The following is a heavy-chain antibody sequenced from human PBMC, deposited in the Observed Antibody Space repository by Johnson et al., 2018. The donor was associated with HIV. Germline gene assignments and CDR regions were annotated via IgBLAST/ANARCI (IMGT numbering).Heavy chain of an antibody. D-gene: IGHD3-3*01. CDR2: ISWNSGSI. CDR3: ATDYNFWSGRPDSFDV. V-gene: IGHV3-9*01. J-gene: IGHJ3*01. CDR1: GFTFDDYA. Sequence: VQLVESGGGLVQPGRSLRLSCAASGFTFDDYAMHWVRQAPGKGLEWVSGISWNSGSIGYADSVKGRFTIARDNSKNTLYLQMDSLRAEDRAVYYCATDYNFWSGRPDSFDVGAKGQWSPSLQ.